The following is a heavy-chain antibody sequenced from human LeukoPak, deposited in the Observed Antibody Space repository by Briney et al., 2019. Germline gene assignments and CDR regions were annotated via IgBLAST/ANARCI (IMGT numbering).Heavy chain of an antibody. CDR1: GGSISSGGYS. Sequence: SETLSLTCAVSGGSISSGGYSWSWIRQPPGKDLEWIGYIYHSGSTYYNPSLKSRVTISVDRSKNQFSLKLSSVTAADTAVYYCARGSEGDYFDYWGQGTLVTVSS. CDR3: ARGSEGDYFDY. D-gene: IGHD3-10*01. CDR2: IYHSGST. J-gene: IGHJ4*02. V-gene: IGHV4-30-2*01.